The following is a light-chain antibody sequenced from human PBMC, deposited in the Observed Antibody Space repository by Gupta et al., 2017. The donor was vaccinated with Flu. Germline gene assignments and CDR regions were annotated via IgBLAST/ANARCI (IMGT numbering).Light chain of an antibody. V-gene: IGKV2-28*01. J-gene: IGKJ2*01. CDR2: LGS. CDR3: RQALQTPYT. Sequence: DIVVTQSPLSLSVTPGEPASISCRSSQSLLHSNGRNYLDWFLQKPGQSPQVLIYLGSNRASGVPDRFSGSGSGTDFTLKIIRVEAEDVGVYYCRQALQTPYTFGQGTKLELK. CDR1: QSLLHSNGRNY.